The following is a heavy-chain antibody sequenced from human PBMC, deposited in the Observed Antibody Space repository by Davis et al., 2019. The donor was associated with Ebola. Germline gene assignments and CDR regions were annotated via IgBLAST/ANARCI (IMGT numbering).Heavy chain of an antibody. CDR3: AKVGRSSSPGYFDY. Sequence: GESLKISCAASGFTFSSYWMHWVRQAPGKGLVWVSRINSDGSSTSYADSVKGRFTISRDNAKNTLYLQMNSLRAEDTAVYYCAKVGRSSSPGYFDYWGQGTLVTVSS. CDR2: INSDGSST. D-gene: IGHD6-6*01. J-gene: IGHJ4*02. V-gene: IGHV3-74*01. CDR1: GFTFSSYW.